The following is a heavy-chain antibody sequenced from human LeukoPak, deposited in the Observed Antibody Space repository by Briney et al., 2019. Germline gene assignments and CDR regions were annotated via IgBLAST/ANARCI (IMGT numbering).Heavy chain of an antibody. Sequence: GGSLRLSCAASGFTFSSYSMNWVRQAPGKGLEWVSYISSSSSTTYYADSVKGRFTISRDNAKNSLYLQMNSLRAEDTAVYYCARDSTGYYGSGSYFLSGWGQGTLVTVSS. V-gene: IGHV3-48*01. CDR1: GFTFSSYS. J-gene: IGHJ4*02. D-gene: IGHD3-10*01. CDR2: ISSSSSTT. CDR3: ARDSTGYYGSGSYFLSG.